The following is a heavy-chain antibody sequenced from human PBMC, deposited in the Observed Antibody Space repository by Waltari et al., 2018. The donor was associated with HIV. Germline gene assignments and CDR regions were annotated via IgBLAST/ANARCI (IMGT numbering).Heavy chain of an antibody. Sequence: EVQLVQSGAEVKKPGESLKIPCKGSGSSFTSYWIVWLRRMPGKGLEWMGIIYPGDSDTRYSPSFQGQVTISADKSISTAYLQWSSLKASDTAMYYCARHVLPSVGGYSNYVEGMDVWGQGTTVTVSS. J-gene: IGHJ6*02. CDR1: GSSFTSYW. V-gene: IGHV5-51*01. CDR3: ARHVLPSVGGYSNYVEGMDV. D-gene: IGHD4-4*01. CDR2: IYPGDSDT.